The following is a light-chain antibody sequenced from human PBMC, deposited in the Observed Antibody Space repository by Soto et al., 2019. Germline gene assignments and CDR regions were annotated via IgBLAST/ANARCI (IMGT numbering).Light chain of an antibody. J-gene: IGLJ3*02. CDR3: CSYAGSSTWV. V-gene: IGLV2-23*01. CDR1: SSDVGSYNL. Sequence: QSALTQPASVSGSPGQSITISCTGTSSDVGSYNLVSWYQQHPGKAPKLMIYEGSKRPSGVSNRFSGSKSGNTASLTISGLQAEDEADYSFCSYAGSSTWVFGGGTQLTV. CDR2: EGS.